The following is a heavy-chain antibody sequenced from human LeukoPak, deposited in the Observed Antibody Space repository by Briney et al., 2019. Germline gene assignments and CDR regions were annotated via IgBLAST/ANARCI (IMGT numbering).Heavy chain of an antibody. D-gene: IGHD6-13*01. CDR3: ARGVTTRYSSSWYPPVDY. CDR1: GGSISTDNCY. J-gene: IGHJ4*02. Sequence: SETLSLTCTVSGGSISTDNCYWGWIRQPPGKGLEWMGSIYYNGNTYYNPSLKSRDTISVDTSKNQFSLKVNSVTAADTAVYYCARGVTTRYSSSWYPPVDYWGQGTLVTVSS. CDR2: IYYNGNT. V-gene: IGHV4-39*07.